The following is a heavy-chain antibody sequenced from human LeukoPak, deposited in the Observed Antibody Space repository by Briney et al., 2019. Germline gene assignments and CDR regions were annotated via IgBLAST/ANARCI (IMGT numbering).Heavy chain of an antibody. D-gene: IGHD6-19*01. CDR2: INSDGSSI. Sequence: GGSLRLSFEASGFTFNTFWMSWVRQAPGKGLVWVSRINSDGSSISYADSVKGRFTISRDNAKNTLYLQMNSLRAEDTAVYYCAKTHPMAGALLDFWGQGTLVTVSS. J-gene: IGHJ4*02. V-gene: IGHV3-74*01. CDR1: GFTFNTFW. CDR3: AKTHPMAGALLDF.